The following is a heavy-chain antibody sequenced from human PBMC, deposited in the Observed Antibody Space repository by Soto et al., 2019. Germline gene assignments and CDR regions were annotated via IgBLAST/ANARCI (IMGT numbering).Heavy chain of an antibody. Sequence: GASVKVSCKASGYTFINYYIHWVRQAPGQGLEWMGIINPNGGSTTYAQKFQGRVTLTRDTSTNTVNMELSSLRSEDTAVYYCAREKWLVRRNDPFDIWGQGTMVTVSS. D-gene: IGHD6-19*01. V-gene: IGHV1-46*01. CDR1: GYTFINYY. CDR2: INPNGGST. J-gene: IGHJ3*02. CDR3: AREKWLVRRNDPFDI.